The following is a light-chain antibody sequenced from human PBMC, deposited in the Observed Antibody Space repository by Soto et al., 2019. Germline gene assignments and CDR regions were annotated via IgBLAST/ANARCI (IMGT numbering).Light chain of an antibody. CDR2: GAS. CDR1: QSVSSTY. CDR3: QQYGRSSYT. V-gene: IGKV3-20*01. Sequence: EIVLTQSPGTLSLSPGERATLSCRASQSVSSTYLAWYQQNPGQAPRLLIYGASSRATGIPDRFSGSGSGTDFTLTISTLEPEEFAVYFCQQYGRSSYTFGQRTKLEIK. J-gene: IGKJ2*01.